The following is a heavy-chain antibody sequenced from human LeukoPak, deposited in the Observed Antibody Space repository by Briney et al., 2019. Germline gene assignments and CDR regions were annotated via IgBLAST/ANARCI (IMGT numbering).Heavy chain of an antibody. J-gene: IGHJ2*01. Sequence: GGSLRLSCAASGFTFSSYAMSWVRQAPGKGLEWVSAISGSGGSTYYADSVRGRFTISRDTSKNILFLQMNTLRAEDTAIYYCAKDRTVGASYWYFDLWGRGTLVTVSS. CDR2: ISGSGGST. V-gene: IGHV3-23*01. D-gene: IGHD1-26*01. CDR1: GFTFSSYA. CDR3: AKDRTVGASYWYFDL.